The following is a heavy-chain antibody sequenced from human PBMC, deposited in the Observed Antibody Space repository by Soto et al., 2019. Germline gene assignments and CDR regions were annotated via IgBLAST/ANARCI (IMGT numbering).Heavy chain of an antibody. CDR3: AKRLLGVWFGALLLNSPASVAFDY. CDR1: GFTFSSYA. V-gene: IGHV3-23*01. J-gene: IGHJ4*02. CDR2: ISASGSNS. Sequence: PGGSLRLSCAASGFTFSSYAMSWVRQAPGKGLEWISSISASGSNSYHADSVKGRFTISRDNSINTLYLQMNSLRVEDTAVYYCAKRLLGVWFGALLLNSPASVAFDYWGQGVLVTVSS. D-gene: IGHD3-10*01.